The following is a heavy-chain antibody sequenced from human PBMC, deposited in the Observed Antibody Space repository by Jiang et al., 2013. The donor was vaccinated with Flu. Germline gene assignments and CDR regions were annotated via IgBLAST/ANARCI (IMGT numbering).Heavy chain of an antibody. D-gene: IGHD6-19*01. CDR3: VGGSGWMFDY. CDR2: IKQDGSEK. CDR1: GFTFSGYW. Sequence: PGGSLRLSCVASGFTFSGYWMNWVRQAPGKGLEWVANIKQDGSEKNYVDSVEGRFSISRDNAKNSMYLQMNSLRDEDTALYYCVGGSGWMFDYWGQGTLVTVSS. J-gene: IGHJ4*02. V-gene: IGHV3-7*03.